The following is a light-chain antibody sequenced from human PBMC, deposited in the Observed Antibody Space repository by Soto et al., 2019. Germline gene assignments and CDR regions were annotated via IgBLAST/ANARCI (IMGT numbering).Light chain of an antibody. V-gene: IGKV1-5*03. CDR2: KAS. J-gene: IGKJ1*01. CDR1: QSISSW. Sequence: DIQMTQSPSTLSASVGDRVTITCRASQSISSWLAWYQQKPGKAPKLLIYKASSLECGVPSRFSGSGSGTEFSLTISSLQPDDFETYYCHQYNSYSPTLGQGTKVDI. CDR3: HQYNSYSPT.